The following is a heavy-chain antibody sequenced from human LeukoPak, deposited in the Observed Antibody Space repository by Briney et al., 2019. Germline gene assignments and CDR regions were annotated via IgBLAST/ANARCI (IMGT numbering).Heavy chain of an antibody. D-gene: IGHD3-10*01. CDR1: GFTFSDYY. CDR2: ISGRNSPM. V-gene: IGHV3-11*01. J-gene: IGHJ1*01. CDR3: ARARAGYYALFQY. Sequence: GGSLRLSCAASGFTFSDYYLSWIRQVPGKGLEWVSSISGRNSPMYYADSVKGRFTISRDNAKNSLYLQMNSLRAEDTAIYYCARARAGYYALFQYWGQGSLVTVSS.